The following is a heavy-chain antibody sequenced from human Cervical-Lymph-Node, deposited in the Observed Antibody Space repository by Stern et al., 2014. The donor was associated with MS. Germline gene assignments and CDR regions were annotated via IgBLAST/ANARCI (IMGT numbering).Heavy chain of an antibody. CDR2: IYWDDDK. D-gene: IGHD6-13*01. J-gene: IGHJ3*02. Sequence: QITLKESGPKLVKPTQTLTLTCTFSGFSLSTSGVGVGWIRQPPGKALECLALIYWDDDKRYSPSLKGRLTITKDPSKNQVVLTMTNMDPVDTATYYCAHSDLALVLDAFDIWGQGTMVTVSS. V-gene: IGHV2-5*02. CDR1: GFSLSTSGVG. CDR3: AHSDLALVLDAFDI.